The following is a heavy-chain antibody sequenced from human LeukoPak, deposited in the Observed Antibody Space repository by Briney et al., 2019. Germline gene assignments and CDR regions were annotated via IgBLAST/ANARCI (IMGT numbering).Heavy chain of an antibody. CDR2: IYHSGST. V-gene: IGHV4-38-2*02. CDR1: GYSISSGYY. CDR3: ARDCSSTTCYTRSFDP. J-gene: IGHJ5*02. D-gene: IGHD2-2*02. Sequence: SETLSLTCTVSGYSISSGYYWGWIRPPPGKGLEWIGSIYHSGSTYYNPSLKSRVTISGDTSKNQFSLNLSSVTATDTAVYYCARDCSSTTCYTRSFDPWGQGTLVTVSS.